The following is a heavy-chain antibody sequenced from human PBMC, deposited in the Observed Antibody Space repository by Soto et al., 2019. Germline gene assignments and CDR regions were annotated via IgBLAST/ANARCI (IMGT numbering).Heavy chain of an antibody. CDR3: AKASIQLWLQDWFDP. J-gene: IGHJ5*02. D-gene: IGHD5-18*01. CDR1: GFTFSSYG. CDR2: ISYDGSNK. Sequence: LRLSCAASGFTFSSYGMHWVRQAPGKGLEWVAVISYDGSNKYYADSVKGRFTISRDNSKNTLYLQMNSLRAEDTAVYYCAKASIQLWLQDWFDPWGQGTLVTVSS. V-gene: IGHV3-30*18.